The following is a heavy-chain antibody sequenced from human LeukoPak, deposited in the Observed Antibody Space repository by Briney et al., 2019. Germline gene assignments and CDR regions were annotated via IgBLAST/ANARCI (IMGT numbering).Heavy chain of an antibody. Sequence: GGSLRLSCAASGFTFSSYDMHWVRQATGKGLEWVSAIGTAGDTYYPSSVKGRFTISRENAKNSLYLQMNSLRAEDTAVYYCARAGGLGAPRLWGQGTLVTVSS. V-gene: IGHV3-13*01. D-gene: IGHD4/OR15-4a*01. CDR1: GFTFSSYD. J-gene: IGHJ4*02. CDR3: ARAGGLGAPRL. CDR2: IGTAGDT.